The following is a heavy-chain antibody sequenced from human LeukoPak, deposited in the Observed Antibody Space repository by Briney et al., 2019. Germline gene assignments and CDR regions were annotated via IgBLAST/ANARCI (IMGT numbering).Heavy chain of an antibody. J-gene: IGHJ4*02. CDR3: ARTANFAAGYYIDY. CDR2: ISGSSRHK. Sequence: GGSLRLSCAASGSTFSSYTMNWVRQAPGKGLEWVSSISGSSRHKYYADSVKGRFTISRDNAKNSLYLQMNSLRAEDTAVYYCARTANFAAGYYIDYWGQGTLVTVSS. CDR1: GSTFSSYT. D-gene: IGHD6-13*01. V-gene: IGHV3-21*01.